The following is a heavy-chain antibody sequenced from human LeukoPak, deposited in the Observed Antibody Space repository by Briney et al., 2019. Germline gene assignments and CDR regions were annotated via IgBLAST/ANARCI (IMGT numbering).Heavy chain of an antibody. J-gene: IGHJ4*02. CDR3: AKPPYDSSGYSTFDY. CDR1: GFTFSSYA. Sequence: GGSLRLSCAASGFTFSSYAMSWVRQAPGKGLEWVSAISGSGGSTYYADSVKGRFTISRDNSKNTLYLQMNSLRAEDTAVYYCAKPPYDSSGYSTFDYWGQGTLVTVSS. V-gene: IGHV3-23*01. D-gene: IGHD3-22*01. CDR2: ISGSGGST.